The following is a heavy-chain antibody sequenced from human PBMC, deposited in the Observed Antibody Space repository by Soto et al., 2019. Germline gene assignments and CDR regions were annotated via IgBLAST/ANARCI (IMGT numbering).Heavy chain of an antibody. J-gene: IGHJ3*02. Sequence: GGSLRLSCAASGFTFSSYSMNWVRQAPGKGLEWVSSISSSSSYIYYADSVKGRFTISRDNAKNSLYLQMNSLRAEDTAVYYCARATTVPYDAFDIWGQGTMVTVSS. D-gene: IGHD4-17*01. CDR1: GFTFSSYS. V-gene: IGHV3-21*01. CDR2: ISSSSSYI. CDR3: ARATTVPYDAFDI.